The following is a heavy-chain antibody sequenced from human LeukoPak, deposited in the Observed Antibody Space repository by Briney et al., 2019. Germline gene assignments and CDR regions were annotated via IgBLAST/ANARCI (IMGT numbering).Heavy chain of an antibody. J-gene: IGHJ5*02. CDR3: ARGADGVSSNSRGWFDP. D-gene: IGHD2-15*01. V-gene: IGHV3-21*01. Sequence: GGSLRLSCAASGFSFNRYNMNWVRRAPGKGLEWVSSISTSSSYIYYADSVRGRFTISRDNAKNSLYLQMNSLRAEDTAVYSCARGADGVSSNSRGWFDPWGQGTLVTVSS. CDR1: GFSFNRYN. CDR2: ISTSSSYI.